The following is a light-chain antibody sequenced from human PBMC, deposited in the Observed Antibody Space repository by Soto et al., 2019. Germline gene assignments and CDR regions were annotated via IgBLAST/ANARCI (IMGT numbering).Light chain of an antibody. J-gene: IGKJ3*01. CDR1: QSVLYSSNNKNY. CDR2: WAS. Sequence: DIVMTQSPDSLAVSLGERATINCKSSQSVLYSSNNKNYLAWYQQKPGQPPKLPIYWASTRESGVPDRFSGSGSGTDFTLTISSLQAEDVAVYYCQQYYSTPTFGPGTKVDIK. V-gene: IGKV4-1*01. CDR3: QQYYSTPT.